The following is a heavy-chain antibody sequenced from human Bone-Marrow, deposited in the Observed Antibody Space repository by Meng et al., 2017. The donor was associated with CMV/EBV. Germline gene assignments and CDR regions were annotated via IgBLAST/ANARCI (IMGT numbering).Heavy chain of an antibody. Sequence: QVSRQQWGAVMLKPSWTLSLTCSVYGGSFSGSYWSWIRQPPGKGLEWIGEINHSGSTNYNPSLKSRVTISVDTSKNQFSLKLSSVTAADTAVYYCARAQAVAGRFCVYWGQGTLVTVSS. CDR3: ARAQAVAGRFCVY. CDR2: INHSGST. D-gene: IGHD6-19*01. CDR1: GGSFSGSY. J-gene: IGHJ4*02. V-gene: IGHV4-34*01.